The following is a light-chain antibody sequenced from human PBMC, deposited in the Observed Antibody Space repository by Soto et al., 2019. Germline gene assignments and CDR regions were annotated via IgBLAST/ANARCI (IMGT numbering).Light chain of an antibody. Sequence: QPVLTQPPSASGTPGQRVTISCSGSSSNIGVNSVTWYQHLPGTAPKLLIYSNNQRPSGVPDRFSGSRSGTSASLAISGLQSEDEADYYCAVWDDSLNGWVFGGGTKLTVL. CDR2: SNN. V-gene: IGLV1-44*01. J-gene: IGLJ3*02. CDR1: SSNIGVNS. CDR3: AVWDDSLNGWV.